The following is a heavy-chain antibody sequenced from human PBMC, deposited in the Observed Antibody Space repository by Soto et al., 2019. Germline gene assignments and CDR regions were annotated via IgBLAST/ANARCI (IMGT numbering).Heavy chain of an antibody. CDR3: ARLYTCGCYLDH. J-gene: IGHJ4*02. Sequence: WWSLRLSCSASVFTCSTYSMMWFRQAPGKGLEWISYITRSSSPIHYADSVKGRFTVSRDNGKDSLYLQINSLRDEDTAVYYCARLYTCGCYLDHWGQGTLVTVSS. CDR2: ITRSSSPI. D-gene: IGHD6-19*01. V-gene: IGHV3-48*02. CDR1: VFTCSTYS.